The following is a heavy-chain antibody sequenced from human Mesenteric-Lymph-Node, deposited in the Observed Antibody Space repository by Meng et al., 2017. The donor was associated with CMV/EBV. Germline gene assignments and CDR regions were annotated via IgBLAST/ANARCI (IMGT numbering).Heavy chain of an antibody. CDR3: ASALQVTSSWYYFDY. CDR2: INTNTGNP. Sequence: SGYTFTSYAMNGVRQAPGQGLEWMGWINTNTGNPTYAQGFTGRFVFSLDTSVSTAYLQISSLKAEDTAVYYCASALQVTSSWYYFDYWGQGTLVTVSS. D-gene: IGHD6-13*01. CDR1: GYTFTSYA. J-gene: IGHJ4*02. V-gene: IGHV7-4-1*02.